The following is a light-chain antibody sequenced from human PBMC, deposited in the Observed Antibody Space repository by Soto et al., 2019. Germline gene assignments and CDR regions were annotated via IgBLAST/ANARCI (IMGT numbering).Light chain of an antibody. CDR3: QHYNSYAEA. CDR1: QTISSC. CDR2: KAS. V-gene: IGKV1-5*03. Sequence: DIQMTQSPSTLSGSVGDRVTITCRASQTISSCLAWYQQKPGKAPKLLIYKASTLKSGVPSRFSGSGSGTAFTLTISSLQPDDVASYHRQHYNSYAEAFGQGTKVDLK. J-gene: IGKJ1*01.